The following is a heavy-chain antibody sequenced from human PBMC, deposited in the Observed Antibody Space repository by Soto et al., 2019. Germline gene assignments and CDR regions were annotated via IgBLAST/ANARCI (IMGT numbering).Heavy chain of an antibody. CDR3: ARRTSHWND. CDR2: ISSSSSTI. D-gene: IGHD1-1*01. CDR1: GFTFSSYS. V-gene: IGHV3-48*02. Sequence: EVQLVESGGGLVQPGGSLRLSCAASGFTFSSYSMNWFRQAPGKGLEWVSYISSSSSTIYYADSVKGRFTISRDNAKNSLSLQMNSPSDEDAAVYYCARRTSHWNDCGQGTLVTVSS. J-gene: IGHJ4*02.